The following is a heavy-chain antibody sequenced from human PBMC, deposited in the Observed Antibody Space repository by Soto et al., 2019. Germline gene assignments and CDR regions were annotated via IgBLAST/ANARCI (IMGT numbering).Heavy chain of an antibody. Sequence: GGSLSLSCEASGFTFSDYYMSWIRQAPGKGLEWVSYISGAGTTTYHADSVRGRFTISRDNAKNSLYLQMNSLRAEDTAVYYCARAGEVAAAGINYYYYYGMDVWGQGTTVTVSS. CDR2: ISGAGTTT. CDR1: GFTFSDYY. CDR3: ARAGEVAAAGINYYYYYGMDV. D-gene: IGHD6-13*01. V-gene: IGHV3-11*01. J-gene: IGHJ6*02.